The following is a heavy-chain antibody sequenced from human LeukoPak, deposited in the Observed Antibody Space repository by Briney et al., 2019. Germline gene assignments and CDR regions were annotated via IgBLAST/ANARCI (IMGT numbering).Heavy chain of an antibody. CDR3: ARNNDMDV. V-gene: IGHV3-7*03. CDR2: MNKDGSEK. D-gene: IGHD1/OR15-1a*01. CDR1: GFTFGDYA. J-gene: IGHJ6*02. Sequence: GGSLRLSCTASGFTFGDYAMSWFRQAPGKGPEWVANMNKDGSEKYYVASVKGRFTISRDTAKNSLYLQMNNLRAEDTALYYCARNNDMDVWGQGTTVIVSS.